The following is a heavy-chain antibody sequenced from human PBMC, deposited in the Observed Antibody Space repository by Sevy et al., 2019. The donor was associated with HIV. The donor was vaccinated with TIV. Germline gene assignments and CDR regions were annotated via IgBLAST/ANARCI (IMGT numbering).Heavy chain of an antibody. CDR3: ARVPTYYYGSATYFDY. D-gene: IGHD3-10*01. CDR2: IGVYNGNA. Sequence: ASVKVSCKASGYNFASDGFSWVRQAPGQGLEWMGWIGVYNGNAKYAQVFQYRFTMTTDTSTSTAYMELRSLRSDDTAVYYCARVPTYYYGSATYFDYWGQGTLVTVSS. V-gene: IGHV1-18*04. J-gene: IGHJ4*02. CDR1: GYNFASDG.